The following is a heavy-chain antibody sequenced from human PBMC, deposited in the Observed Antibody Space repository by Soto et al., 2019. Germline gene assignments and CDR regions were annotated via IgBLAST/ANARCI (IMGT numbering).Heavy chain of an antibody. J-gene: IGHJ5*02. CDR2: VYHTGDT. D-gene: IGHD3-16*01. Sequence: SETLSLTCGVSGGTVASSHWWSWVRQSPGGGLEWIGNVYHTGDTNLNPSLQSRVTISVDKSNNQFSLRLNSLTAADTAVYFYAREIVTAWGNIYFEPWGAGTLSNVAS. CDR3: AREIVTAWGNIYFEP. CDR1: GGTVASSHW. V-gene: IGHV4-4*02.